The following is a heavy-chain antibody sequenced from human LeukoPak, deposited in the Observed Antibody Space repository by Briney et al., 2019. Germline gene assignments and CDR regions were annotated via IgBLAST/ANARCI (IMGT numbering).Heavy chain of an antibody. J-gene: IGHJ4*02. V-gene: IGHV4-59*06. CDR1: GGSISSYY. CDR2: IYYSGST. D-gene: IGHD3-22*01. Sequence: KPSETLSLTCTVSGGSISSYYWSWIRQHPGKGLEWIGYIYYSGSTYYNPSLKSRVTISVDTSKNQFSLKLSSVTAADTAVYYCAREGPYDSSGYYEEGWDYWGQGTLVTVSS. CDR3: AREGPYDSSGYYEEGWDY.